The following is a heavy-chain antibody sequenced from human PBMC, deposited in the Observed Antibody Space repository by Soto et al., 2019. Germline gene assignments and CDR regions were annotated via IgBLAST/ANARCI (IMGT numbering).Heavy chain of an antibody. CDR1: GDSVSSNTAA. V-gene: IGHV6-1*01. Sequence: SQTLSLTCAISGDSVSSNTAAWNWIRQSPSRGLEWLGRTYYRSKWYNDYAVSVKGRITINPDTSKNQFSLHLNSVTPEDTALYYCVRDVGFDFDYWGLGTLVTVSS. D-gene: IGHD1-26*01. CDR2: TYYRSKWYN. J-gene: IGHJ4*02. CDR3: VRDVGFDFDY.